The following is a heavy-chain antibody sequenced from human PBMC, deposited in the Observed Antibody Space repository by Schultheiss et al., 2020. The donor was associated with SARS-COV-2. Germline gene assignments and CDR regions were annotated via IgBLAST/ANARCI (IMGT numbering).Heavy chain of an antibody. V-gene: IGHV3-13*01. J-gene: IGHJ3*02. D-gene: IGHD2/OR15-2a*01. Sequence: GGSLRLSCAASGFTFSNYDMHWVRQVTGERPEWVSAIGTAGDTFYADSVKGRFTISRENAKNSFYLQMNSLRAEDTAVYHCARDRRENSRWDSIWGQGTMVTVSS. CDR3: ARDRRENSRWDSI. CDR1: GFTFSNYD. CDR2: IGTAGDT.